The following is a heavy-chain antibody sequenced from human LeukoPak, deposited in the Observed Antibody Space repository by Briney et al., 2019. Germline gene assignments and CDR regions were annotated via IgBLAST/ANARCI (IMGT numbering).Heavy chain of an antibody. CDR1: GGSFSGYY. Sequence: PSETLSLTCAVYGGSFSGYYWSWIRQLPEKGLEWIGEINHSGSTNYNPSLKSRVTISVDTSKNQFSLKLSSVTAADTAVYYCARVKRERPMVRGVIKRVGTIDYWGQGTLVTVSS. D-gene: IGHD3-10*01. CDR2: INHSGST. V-gene: IGHV4-34*01. J-gene: IGHJ4*02. CDR3: ARVKRERPMVRGVIKRVGTIDY.